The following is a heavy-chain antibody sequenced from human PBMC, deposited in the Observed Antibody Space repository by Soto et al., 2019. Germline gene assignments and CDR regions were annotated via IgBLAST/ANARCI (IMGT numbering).Heavy chain of an antibody. V-gene: IGHV3-48*02. Sequence: EVQLVESGGGLVQPGGSLRLSCAASGFTFSSYSMNWVRQAPGKGLEWVSYISSSSSTIYYADSVKGRFTISRDNAKNSLYLQMNSLRDEDTAVYYCARDIGGGYGINDAFDIWGQGTMVTVSS. CDR1: GFTFSSYS. J-gene: IGHJ3*02. CDR3: ARDIGGGYGINDAFDI. D-gene: IGHD1-26*01. CDR2: ISSSSSTI.